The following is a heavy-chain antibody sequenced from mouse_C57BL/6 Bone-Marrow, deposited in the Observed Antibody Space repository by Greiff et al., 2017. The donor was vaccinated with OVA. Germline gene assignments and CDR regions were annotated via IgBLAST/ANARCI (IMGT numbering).Heavy chain of an antibody. J-gene: IGHJ2*01. CDR3: ARYYGSSYYFDY. D-gene: IGHD1-1*01. Sequence: EVMLVESGGDLVKPGGSLKLSCAASGFTFSSYGMSWVRQTPDKRLEWVATISSGGSYTYYPDSVKGRFTISRDNAKNTLYLQMSSLKSEDTAMYYCARYYGSSYYFDYWGQGTTLTVSS. V-gene: IGHV5-6*01. CDR1: GFTFSSYG. CDR2: ISSGGSYT.